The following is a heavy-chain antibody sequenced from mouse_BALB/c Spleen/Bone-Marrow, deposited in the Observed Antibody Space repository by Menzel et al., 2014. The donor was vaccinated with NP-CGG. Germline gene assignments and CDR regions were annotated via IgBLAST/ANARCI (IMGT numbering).Heavy chain of an antibody. V-gene: IGHV1-5*01. J-gene: IGHJ4*01. CDR2: IYPGNSDT. Sequence: EVKLVESGTVLARPGASVKMSCKASGYTFTSYWVHWVKQRPGQGLEWIGAIYPGNSDTSYNQKFKGKAKLTAVTSTSTAYMELSSLTSEDSAVYYCTRVITAVLATRAMDYWGQGSSVTVSS. CDR1: GYTFTSYW. D-gene: IGHD1-1*01. CDR3: TRVITAVLATRAMDY.